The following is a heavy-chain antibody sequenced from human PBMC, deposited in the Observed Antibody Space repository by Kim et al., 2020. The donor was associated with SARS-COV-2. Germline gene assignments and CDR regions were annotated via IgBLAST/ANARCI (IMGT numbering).Heavy chain of an antibody. CDR3: ARGSYRGGYASFDY. Sequence: SETLSLTCTVSGGSISSYYWSWIRQPPGKGLEWIGYIYYSGSTNYNPSLKSRVTISVDTSKNQFSLKLSSVTAADTAVYYCARGSYRGGYASFDYWGQGTLVTVSS. D-gene: IGHD1-26*01. CDR1: GGSISSYY. J-gene: IGHJ4*02. CDR2: IYYSGST. V-gene: IGHV4-59*01.